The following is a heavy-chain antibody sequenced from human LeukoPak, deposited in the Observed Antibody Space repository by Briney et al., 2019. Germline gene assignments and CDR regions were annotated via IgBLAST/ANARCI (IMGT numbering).Heavy chain of an antibody. CDR3: ARKARGYGSGSTYYYYYMDV. J-gene: IGHJ6*03. CDR2: INTNTGNP. D-gene: IGHD3-10*01. V-gene: IGHV7-4-1*02. CDR1: GYTFTSYA. Sequence: ASVKVSCKASGYTFTSYAMNWGRQAPGQGLEWMGWINTNTGNPTYAQGFTGRFVFSLDTSVSTAYLQISSLKAEDTAVYYCARKARGYGSGSTYYYYYMDVWGKGTTVTVSS.